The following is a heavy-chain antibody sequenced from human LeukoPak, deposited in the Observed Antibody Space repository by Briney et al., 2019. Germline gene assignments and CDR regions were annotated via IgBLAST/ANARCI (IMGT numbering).Heavy chain of an antibody. CDR2: IHESGST. CDR3: ARDARGDWGSLFLS. J-gene: IGHJ5*02. D-gene: IGHD7-27*01. CDR1: GGSISSYY. Sequence: SETLSLTCTMSGGSISSYYWSWIRQPPGKGLEWIGYIHESGSTNYNPSLTSRVTISVDTSKNQFSLKLSSVTAADTAVYYCARDARGDWGSLFLSWGQGTLVLVSS. V-gene: IGHV4-59*01.